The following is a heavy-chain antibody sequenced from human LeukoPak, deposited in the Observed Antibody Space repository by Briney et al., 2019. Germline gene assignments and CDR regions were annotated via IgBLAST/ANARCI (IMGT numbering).Heavy chain of an antibody. D-gene: IGHD3-10*01. CDR2: MSYDGRYR. J-gene: IGHJ4*01. V-gene: IGHV3-30*03. CDR1: GFTFYFYA. CDR3: ARSELYYGSESYYHLDY. Sequence: GGSLRLSCTPSGFTFYFYAMHWVRQAPGKGLEWVAVMSYDGRYRYYADSAKGRFTISRDNSKRTLYLEMSSLRPEDTALYYCARSELYYGSESYYHLDYWGHGTLVTVPS.